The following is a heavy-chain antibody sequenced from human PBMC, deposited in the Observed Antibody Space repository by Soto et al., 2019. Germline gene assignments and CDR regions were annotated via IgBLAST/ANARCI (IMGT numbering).Heavy chain of an antibody. D-gene: IGHD2-2*02. CDR2: IYYSGST. CDR3: ATLYCSSTSCYRNWFDP. J-gene: IGHJ5*02. Sequence: SETLSLTCTVSGGSISSGGYYWSWIRQHPGKGLEWIGYIYYSGSTYYNPSLKSRVTISVDTSKNQFSLKLSSVTAADTAVYYCATLYCSSTSCYRNWFDPWGQGTLVTVSS. V-gene: IGHV4-31*03. CDR1: GGSISSGGYY.